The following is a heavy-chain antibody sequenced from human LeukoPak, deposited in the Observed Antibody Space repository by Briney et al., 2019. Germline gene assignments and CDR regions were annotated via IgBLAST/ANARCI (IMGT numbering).Heavy chain of an antibody. J-gene: IGHJ4*02. V-gene: IGHV1-69*01. Sequence: VASVKVSCKASGGTFSSYAISWVRQAPGQGLEWMGGIIPIFGTANYAQKFQGRVTITADESTSTAYMELSSLRSEDTAAYYCARDPRGATVTRRRAYFLPYFDYWGQGTLVTVSS. CDR2: IIPIFGTA. CDR3: ARDPRGATVTRRRAYFLPYFDY. D-gene: IGHD4-17*01. CDR1: GGTFSSYA.